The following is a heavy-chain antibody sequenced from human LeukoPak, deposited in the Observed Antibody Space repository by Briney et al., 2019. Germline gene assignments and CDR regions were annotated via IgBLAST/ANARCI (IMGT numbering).Heavy chain of an antibody. CDR1: GFIFSDYD. V-gene: IGHV3-30*02. Sequence: GGSLRLSCAASGFIFSDYDVHWARHAPGKGLEWVAFIRYDGSNKYYADSVKGRFTISRDNSKNTLYLQMNSLRAEDTAVYYCARDSGSSWYKADGKGVDYWGQGTLVTVSS. D-gene: IGHD6-13*01. J-gene: IGHJ4*02. CDR2: IRYDGSNK. CDR3: ARDSGSSWYKADGKGVDY.